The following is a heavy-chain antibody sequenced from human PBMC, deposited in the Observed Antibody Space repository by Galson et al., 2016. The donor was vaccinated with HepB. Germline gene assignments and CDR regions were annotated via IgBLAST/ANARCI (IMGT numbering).Heavy chain of an antibody. CDR2: IRNTA. J-gene: IGHJ4*02. Sequence: SLRLSCAASGFTLRDHYMDWVRQAPGKGLECVARIRNTAEYAPSVTGRFTISRDDSKNSLYLHMNNLKTEDTAVYFCARLRRDDHSNHYYFDYWGQGTLVTVSS. CDR1: GFTLRDHY. D-gene: IGHD4-11*01. CDR3: ARLRRDDHSNHYYFDY. V-gene: IGHV3-72*01.